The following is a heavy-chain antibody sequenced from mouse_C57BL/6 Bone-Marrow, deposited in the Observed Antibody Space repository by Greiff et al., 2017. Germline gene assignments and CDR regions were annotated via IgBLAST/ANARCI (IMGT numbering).Heavy chain of an antibody. Sequence: EVQLQQSGPELVKPGASVKISCKASGYSFTDYYMNWVKQSNGKSLEWIGVINPNNGTTSYNQKFKGKATLTVDQSSSTAYMQLNSLTSEDSAAYYCAGSYYGAMDYWGQGTSVTVSA. J-gene: IGHJ4*01. CDR2: INPNNGTT. D-gene: IGHD2-10*01. CDR1: GYSFTDYY. V-gene: IGHV1-39*01. CDR3: AGSYYGAMDY.